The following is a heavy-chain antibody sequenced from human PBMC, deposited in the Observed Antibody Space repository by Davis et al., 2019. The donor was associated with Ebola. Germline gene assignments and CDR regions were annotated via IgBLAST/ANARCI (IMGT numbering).Heavy chain of an antibody. J-gene: IGHJ6*02. D-gene: IGHD3-16*01. CDR1: GFTFSSYA. V-gene: IGHV3-30-3*01. CDR2: ISYDGSNK. Sequence: GGSLRLSCAASGFTFSSYAMHWVRQAPGKGLEWVAVISYDGSNKYYADSVKGRFTISRDNSKNTLYLQMNSLRAEDTAVYYCARDWRGSYGVDVWGQGTTVTVSS. CDR3: ARDWRGSYGVDV.